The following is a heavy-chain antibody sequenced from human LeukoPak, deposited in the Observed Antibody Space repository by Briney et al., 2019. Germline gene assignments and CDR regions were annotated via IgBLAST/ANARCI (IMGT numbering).Heavy chain of an antibody. D-gene: IGHD6-13*01. J-gene: IGHJ6*03. CDR2: FYTSGIA. Sequence: PSETLSLTCTVPGGSISSPYWTWIRQPAGKGLEWIGRFYTSGIANYNPSLKSRVTMSVDTSKNQFSLKLSSVTAADTAVYYCARGIAAAGPPGGGYYYYYYMDVWGKGTTVTVSS. V-gene: IGHV4-4*07. CDR3: ARGIAAAGPPGGGYYYYYYMDV. CDR1: GGSISSPY.